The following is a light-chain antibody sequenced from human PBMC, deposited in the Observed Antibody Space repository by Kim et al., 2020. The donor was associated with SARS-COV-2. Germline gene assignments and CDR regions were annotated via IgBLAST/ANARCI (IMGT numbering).Light chain of an antibody. J-gene: IGLJ3*02. Sequence: GQMVTISCSGTSSNIGNNYVSWYQYVPGTAPKLLICENDERPSGIPDRFSGSKSGTSATLAITGLQSGDEADYYCATWDSSLSAGVFGTGTQLTVL. CDR2: END. V-gene: IGLV1-51*01. CDR3: ATWDSSLSAGV. CDR1: SSNIGNNY.